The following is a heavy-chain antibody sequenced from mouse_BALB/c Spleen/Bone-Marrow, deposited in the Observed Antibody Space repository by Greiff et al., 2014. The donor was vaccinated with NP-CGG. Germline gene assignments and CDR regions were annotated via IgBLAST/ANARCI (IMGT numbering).Heavy chain of an antibody. CDR1: GYTFSNYW. J-gene: IGHJ2*01. D-gene: IGHD3-1*01. CDR2: IYPGNSDT. V-gene: IGHV1-5*01. CDR3: TTLARTNFDY. Sequence: EVKLMESGTVLARPGAAVKMSCKASGYTFSNYWMHWVKQRPGQGLEWIGTIYPGNSDTTYNQKFKGKAKLTAVTSTSTAYMDPRSLANEDSAVYYCTTLARTNFDYWGQGTTLTVSS.